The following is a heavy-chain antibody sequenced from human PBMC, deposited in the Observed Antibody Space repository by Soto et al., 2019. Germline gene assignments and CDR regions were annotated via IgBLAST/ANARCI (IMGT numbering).Heavy chain of an antibody. CDR1: GGSISSYY. Sequence: ETLSITCTVSGGSISSYYWSWIRQPPGKGLEWIGYIYYSGSTNYNPSLKSRVTISVDTSKNQFSLKLSSVTAADTAVYYCARASADYDSSGYYSFDYWGQGTLVTVSS. D-gene: IGHD3-22*01. CDR2: IYYSGST. V-gene: IGHV4-59*01. J-gene: IGHJ4*02. CDR3: ARASADYDSSGYYSFDY.